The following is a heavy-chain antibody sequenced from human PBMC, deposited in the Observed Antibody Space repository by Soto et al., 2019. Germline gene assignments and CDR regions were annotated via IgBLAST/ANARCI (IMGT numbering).Heavy chain of an antibody. CDR3: ARGGYYFSDAMDV. J-gene: IGHJ6*02. V-gene: IGHV4-31*03. CDR2: IYYSGST. CDR1: GGSISSGGYY. Sequence: PSETLSLTCTVSGGSISSGGYYWSWIRQHPGRGLGWIGYIYYSGSTDYNPSLKSRVTISVDTSKSQISLRLSSVTAADTAVYYCARGGYYFSDAMDVWGQGXTVTVYS.